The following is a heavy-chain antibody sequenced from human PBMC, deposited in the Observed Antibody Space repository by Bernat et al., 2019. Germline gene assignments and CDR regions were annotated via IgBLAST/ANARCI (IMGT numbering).Heavy chain of an antibody. CDR3: ARAPYYYGSGSFAWFDP. V-gene: IGHV3-20*04. J-gene: IGHJ5*02. CDR2: INWNGGST. CDR1: GFTFDDYG. Sequence: EVQLVESGGGLVQPGGSLRLSCAASGFTFDDYGMSWVRQAPGKGLEWVSGINWNGGSTGYADSVKGRFTISRDNAKNSLYLQMNSLRAEDTALYYCARAPYYYGSGSFAWFDPWGQGTLVTVSS. D-gene: IGHD3-10*01.